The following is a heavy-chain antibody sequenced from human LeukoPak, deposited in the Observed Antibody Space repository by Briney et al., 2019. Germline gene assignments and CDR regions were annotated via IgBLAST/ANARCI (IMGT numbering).Heavy chain of an antibody. CDR1: GGSFSGYY. J-gene: IGHJ5*02. V-gene: IGHV4-34*01. Sequence: SETLSLTFAVYGGSFSGYYWSWIPHPPGKGLEWIGEINHSGSTNYNPSLKSRVTISVDTSKTQFSLKLSSVTAADTAVYYCARHYVAVAGTCWFDPWGQGTLVTVSS. CDR3: ARHYVAVAGTCWFDP. CDR2: INHSGST. D-gene: IGHD6-19*01.